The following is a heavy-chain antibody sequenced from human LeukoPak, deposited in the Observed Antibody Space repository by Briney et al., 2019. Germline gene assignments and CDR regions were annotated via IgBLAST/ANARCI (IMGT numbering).Heavy chain of an antibody. J-gene: IGHJ4*02. V-gene: IGHV3-11*01. D-gene: IGHD5-24*01. CDR2: ISSSGTTI. CDR3: ARAGEMATKDY. CDR1: GFIFSDYY. Sequence: GGSLRLSCAASGFIFSDYYMSWIRQAPGKGLEWLSYISSSGTTIHYADSVKGRFTISRDNAKNSLYLQMNSLRAEDTALYYCARAGEMATKDYWGQGTLVTVSS.